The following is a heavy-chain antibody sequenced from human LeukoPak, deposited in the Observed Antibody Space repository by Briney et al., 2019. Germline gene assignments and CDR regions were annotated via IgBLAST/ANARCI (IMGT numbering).Heavy chain of an antibody. CDR2: ISDSGDTT. D-gene: IGHD3-9*01. V-gene: IGHV3-23*01. CDR1: GFTFRSHV. J-gene: IGHJ4*02. Sequence: GGSLTLSCAAPGFTFRSHVMSWVRQAPGKGREGVSDISDSGDTTYYADSVKGRFTITRDNSTNTLDLQMSSLRVEDTAVYYCAKAADWLAADYIDYWGQGTLVTVSS. CDR3: AKAADWLAADYIDY.